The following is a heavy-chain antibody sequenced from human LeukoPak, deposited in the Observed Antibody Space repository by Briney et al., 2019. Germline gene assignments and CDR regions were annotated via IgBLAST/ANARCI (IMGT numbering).Heavy chain of an antibody. Sequence: GGSLRLSCAASGFTFNTYAMSWVRQAPGKGLEWVSAISVSGGSTYYADSVKGRFTISRDNSKNTLYLQMNSLRAEDTAVYYCATRNSRGSGYYESYYYYYMDVWGKGTTVTISS. J-gene: IGHJ6*03. V-gene: IGHV3-23*01. D-gene: IGHD3-22*01. CDR3: ATRNSRGSGYYESYYYYYMDV. CDR2: ISVSGGST. CDR1: GFTFNTYA.